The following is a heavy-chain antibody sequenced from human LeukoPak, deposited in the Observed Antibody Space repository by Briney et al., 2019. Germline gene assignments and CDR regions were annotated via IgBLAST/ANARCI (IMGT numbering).Heavy chain of an antibody. CDR2: IYYTGST. CDR1: GGSISSTSYY. D-gene: IGHD1-26*01. CDR3: ARDLTGSYDY. J-gene: IGHJ4*02. V-gene: IGHV4-39*07. Sequence: NASETLSLTCTVSGGSISSTSYYWGWIRQPPGKGLEWIGSIYYTGSTYYNPSLKSRVTMSVDTSKNQFSLKLSSVTAADTAVYYCARDLTGSYDYWGQGTLVTVSS.